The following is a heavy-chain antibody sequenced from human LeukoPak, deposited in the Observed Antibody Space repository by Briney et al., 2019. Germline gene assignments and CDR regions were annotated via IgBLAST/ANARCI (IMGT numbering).Heavy chain of an antibody. V-gene: IGHV3-48*04. Sequence: GGSLRLSCAASGFTFSSYSMTWFRQAPGKGLVWFSYISIYSSTIYYSDSVKGRFTISRDNAKNSLYLQMNSLRAEDTAVYYCARGRTWGFYDYVWGSYRDSPDAFDIWGQGTMVTVSS. CDR3: ARGRTWGFYDYVWGSYRDSPDAFDI. CDR2: ISIYSSTI. D-gene: IGHD3-16*02. J-gene: IGHJ3*02. CDR1: GFTFSSYS.